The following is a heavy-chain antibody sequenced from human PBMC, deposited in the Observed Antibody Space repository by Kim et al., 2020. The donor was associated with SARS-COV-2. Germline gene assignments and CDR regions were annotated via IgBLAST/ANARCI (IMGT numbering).Heavy chain of an antibody. Sequence: SETLSLTCAVYGGSFSGYYWSWIRQPPGKGLEWIGEINHSGSTNYNPSLKSRVTISVDTSKNQFSLKLSSVTAADTAVYYCARESIAAAGPLNWFDPWGQGTLVTVSS. V-gene: IGHV4-34*01. CDR1: GGSFSGYY. CDR2: INHSGST. J-gene: IGHJ5*02. CDR3: ARESIAAAGPLNWFDP. D-gene: IGHD6-13*01.